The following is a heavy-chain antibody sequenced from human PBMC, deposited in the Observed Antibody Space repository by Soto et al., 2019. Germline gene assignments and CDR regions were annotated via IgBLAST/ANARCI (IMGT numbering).Heavy chain of an antibody. Sequence: SDTLSLTCDVTGGSISENHWSWILQAPGKGLEWVGYVHFSGSTTYNPSLAPRLNISFDMSKSQVYLQLTSVTAADTAVYYCERFGAAADYVDNW. D-gene: IGHD3-10*02. CDR1: GGSISENH. CDR3: ERFGAAADYVDNW. CDR2: VHFSGST. J-gene: IGHJ5*01. V-gene: IGHV4-59*01.